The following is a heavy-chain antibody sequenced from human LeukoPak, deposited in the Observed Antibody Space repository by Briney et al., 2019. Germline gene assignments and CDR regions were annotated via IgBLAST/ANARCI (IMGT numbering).Heavy chain of an antibody. Sequence: SETLSLTCTVSGSSISSGDYYWSWIRQPPGKGLEWIGYIYYSGSTYYNPSLKSRVTISVDTSRNQFSLKLSSVTAADTAVYYCARDHYYGSDLNWFDPWGQGTLVTVSS. CDR1: GSSISSGDYY. J-gene: IGHJ5*02. CDR2: IYYSGST. V-gene: IGHV4-30-4*01. D-gene: IGHD3-10*01. CDR3: ARDHYYGSDLNWFDP.